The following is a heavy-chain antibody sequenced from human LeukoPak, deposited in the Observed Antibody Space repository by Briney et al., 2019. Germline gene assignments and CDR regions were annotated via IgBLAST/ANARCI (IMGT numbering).Heavy chain of an antibody. CDR3: AKAAYCTSTSCHFSGYAQRLLDS. J-gene: IGHJ4*02. D-gene: IGHD2-2*01. CDR1: GFTFNTYG. Sequence: PGGSLRLSCAASGFTFNTYGMHWVRQAPGKGLEWVAGISSDGTSKDYAESVKGRFTISRDNSKNTIYLQVNSLRAEDTAVYYCAKAAYCTSTSCHFSGYAQRLLDSWGQGTLVTVSS. CDR2: ISSDGTSK. V-gene: IGHV3-30*18.